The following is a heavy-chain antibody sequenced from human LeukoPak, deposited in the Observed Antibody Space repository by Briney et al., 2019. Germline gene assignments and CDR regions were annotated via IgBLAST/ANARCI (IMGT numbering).Heavy chain of an antibody. V-gene: IGHV3-30-3*01. CDR1: GFTFSSYA. CDR3: ARDADSSGYYASGY. J-gene: IGHJ4*02. CDR2: ISYDGSNK. Sequence: GGSLRLSCAASGFTFSSYAMHWVRQAPGKGLEWVAVISYDGSNKYYADSVKGRFTISRDNSKNTLYLQMNSLRAEDTAVYYCARDADSSGYYASGYWGQGTLVTVSS. D-gene: IGHD3-22*01.